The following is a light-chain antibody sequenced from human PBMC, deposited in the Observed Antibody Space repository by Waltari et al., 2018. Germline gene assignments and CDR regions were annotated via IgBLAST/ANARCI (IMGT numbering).Light chain of an antibody. CDR2: AAS. CDR1: QGISNS. Sequence: DIQMTQSPSSLSASVGDRVTITCRASQGISNSLAWYQQKPGKAPKLLLYAASRLESGVPSRFSGSGYGTDYTLTISSLQPEDFTTYYCQKYYSTPLITFGQGTRLEIK. J-gene: IGKJ5*01. V-gene: IGKV1-NL1*01. CDR3: QKYYSTPLIT.